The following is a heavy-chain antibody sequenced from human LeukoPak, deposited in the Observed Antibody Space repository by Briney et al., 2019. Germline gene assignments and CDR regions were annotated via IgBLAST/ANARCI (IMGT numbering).Heavy chain of an antibody. CDR3: AKENVLWFGELLYTDAFDI. CDR2: ISSSSSYI. D-gene: IGHD3-10*01. V-gene: IGHV3-21*04. CDR1: GFTFSSYS. J-gene: IGHJ3*02. Sequence: GGSLRLSCAASGFTFSSYSMNWVRQAPGKGLEWVSSISSSSSYIYYADSVKGRFTISRDNSKNTLYLQMNSLRAEDTAVYYCAKENVLWFGELLYTDAFDIWGQGTMVTVSS.